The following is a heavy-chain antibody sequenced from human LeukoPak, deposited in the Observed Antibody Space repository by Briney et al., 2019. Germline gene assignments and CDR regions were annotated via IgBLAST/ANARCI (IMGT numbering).Heavy chain of an antibody. CDR2: ISISSSYI. V-gene: IGHV3-21*01. D-gene: IGHD2-21*02. CDR1: GFTFSRYS. J-gene: IGHJ4*02. CDR3: ANMVVTDY. Sequence: AGGSLRLSCAASGFTFSRYSMNWVRQAPGKGLEWVSSISISSSYIYYADSVKGRFTISRDNSKNTLYLQMNSLRAEDTAVYYCANMVVTDYWGQGTLVTVSS.